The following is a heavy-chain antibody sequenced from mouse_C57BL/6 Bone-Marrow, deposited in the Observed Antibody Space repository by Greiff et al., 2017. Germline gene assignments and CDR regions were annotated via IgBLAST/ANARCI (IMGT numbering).Heavy chain of an antibody. Sequence: VQLQESGPGLVAPSQSLSTTCTVSGFSLTSYGVHWVRQPPGKGLEWLVVIWSDGSTTYNSALKSRLSISKDNSKSQVFLKMNSLQTDDTAMYYCARHGPSRESYAMDYWGQGTSVTVSS. D-gene: IGHD1-2*01. CDR2: IWSDGST. CDR1: GFSLTSYG. CDR3: ARHGPSRESYAMDY. V-gene: IGHV2-6-1*01. J-gene: IGHJ4*01.